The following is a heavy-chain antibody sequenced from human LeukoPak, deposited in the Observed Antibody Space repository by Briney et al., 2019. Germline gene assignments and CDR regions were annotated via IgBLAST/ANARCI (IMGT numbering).Heavy chain of an antibody. Sequence: SQTLSLTCTVSGGSISSGGYYWSWIRRPPGKGLEWIGYIYHSGSTYYNPSLKSRVTISVDRSKNQFSLKLSSVTAADTAVYYCASMFYDFWSGSAASWRGEDYWGQGTLVTVSS. CDR2: IYHSGST. CDR1: GGSISSGGYY. CDR3: ASMFYDFWSGSAASWRGEDY. J-gene: IGHJ4*02. D-gene: IGHD3-3*01. V-gene: IGHV4-30-2*01.